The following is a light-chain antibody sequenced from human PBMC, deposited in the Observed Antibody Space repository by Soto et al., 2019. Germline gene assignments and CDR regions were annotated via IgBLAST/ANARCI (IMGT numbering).Light chain of an antibody. CDR1: QGISEY. Sequence: IQMAQSPSSLSASIGDRVTITCRASQGISEYLAWYQQRPGNAPNLLIYGASILQSGVPSRFSGSGSGTHFTLTISSLQPEDVATYYCHSYNTMSRTFGQGTTVEIK. CDR3: HSYNTMSRT. CDR2: GAS. V-gene: IGKV1-27*01. J-gene: IGKJ1*01.